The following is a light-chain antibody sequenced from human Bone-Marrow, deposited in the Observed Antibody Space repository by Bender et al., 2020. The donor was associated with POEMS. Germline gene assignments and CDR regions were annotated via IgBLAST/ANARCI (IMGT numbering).Light chain of an antibody. V-gene: IGLV1-44*01. J-gene: IGLJ2*01. CDR3: ASYTTSKTIL. Sequence: QSVLTQPPSASATPGQRVTISCSRSASDRGTTPINWYQHLPGTAPKLIIYNSDQRPSGVPDRFSGSKSGNTASLTISGLQAEDEADYSCASYTTSKTILFGGGTKLTVL. CDR2: NSD. CDR1: ASDRGTTP.